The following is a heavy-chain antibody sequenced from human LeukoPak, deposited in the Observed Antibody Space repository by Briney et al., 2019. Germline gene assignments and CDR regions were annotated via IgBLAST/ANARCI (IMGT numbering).Heavy chain of an antibody. J-gene: IGHJ4*02. V-gene: IGHV3-21*01. CDR1: GFTFSSYS. CDR2: ISSSSSYI. D-gene: IGHD3-22*01. CDR3: AREPYYYDSSGYSAYYFDY. Sequence: GGSLRLSCAASGFTFSSYSMNWVRQAPGKGLEWVSSISSSSSYIYYADSVKGRFTISRDNAKNSLYLQMNSLRAEDTAVYYCAREPYYYDSSGYSAYYFDYWGQGTLVTVSS.